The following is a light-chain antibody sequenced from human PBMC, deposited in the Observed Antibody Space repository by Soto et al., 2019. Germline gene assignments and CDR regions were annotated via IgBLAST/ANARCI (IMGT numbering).Light chain of an antibody. J-gene: IGLJ1*01. CDR2: QDS. CDR3: QAWDSSTAV. CDR1: KLGDKY. V-gene: IGLV3-1*01. Sequence: SYELTQPPSVSVSPGQTASITCSGDKLGDKYACWYQQKPGQSPVLVIYQDSKRPSGIPERFSGSNSGNTATLTISGTQAIEEADYYCQAWDSSTAVFGTGTKVTVL.